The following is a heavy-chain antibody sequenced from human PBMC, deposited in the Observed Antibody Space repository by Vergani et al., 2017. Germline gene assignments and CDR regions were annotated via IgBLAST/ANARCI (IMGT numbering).Heavy chain of an antibody. CDR2: IHYSGST. J-gene: IGHJ4*01. Sequence: QVQLQESGPGLVKPSQTLSLTCTVSGRPISSGGYYWGWIRQHPGKGLEWIGYIHYSGSTYYNPSLKSRVTISVDTSKNQFSLKLSSVTAADTAVYYCARENNGRVDYWGQGTLVTVSS. D-gene: IGHD1/OR15-1a*01. CDR3: ARENNGRVDY. CDR1: GRPISSGGYY. V-gene: IGHV4-31*03.